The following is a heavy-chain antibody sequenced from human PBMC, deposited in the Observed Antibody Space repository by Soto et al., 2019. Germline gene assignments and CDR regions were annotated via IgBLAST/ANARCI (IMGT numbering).Heavy chain of an antibody. D-gene: IGHD2-15*01. CDR2: ISPICGTA. Sequence: VKLSCKAPGGKIRSYAIRCVRQAPGQGIEWMGGISPICGTANYAQKFQGRVTITADESTSTAYMELSSLRSEDTAVYYCATYIVVGVAAYVSGMDVWDQGNTVTVS. CDR1: GGKIRSYA. V-gene: IGHV1-69*13. J-gene: IGHJ6*02. CDR3: ATYIVVGVAAYVSGMDV.